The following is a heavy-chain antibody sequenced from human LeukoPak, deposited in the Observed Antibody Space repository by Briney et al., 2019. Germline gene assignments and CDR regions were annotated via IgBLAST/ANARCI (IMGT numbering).Heavy chain of an antibody. Sequence: GGSLRLSCAASGFTFSSYAMSWVRQAPGKGLEWVSGISGSGGSTFYADSVRGRFTISRDNSKNTLYLQMNSLRAEDTAIYYCAKDPYGDPRYFDLWGRGTLVTVSS. CDR3: AKDPYGDPRYFDL. CDR2: ISGSGGST. CDR1: GFTFSSYA. D-gene: IGHD4-17*01. V-gene: IGHV3-23*01. J-gene: IGHJ2*01.